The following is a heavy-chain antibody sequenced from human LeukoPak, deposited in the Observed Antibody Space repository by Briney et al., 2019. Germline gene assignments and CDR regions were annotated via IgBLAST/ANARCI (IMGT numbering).Heavy chain of an antibody. CDR3: ARLQQQLRNRAGLDY. CDR2: INHRGST. J-gene: IGHJ4*02. D-gene: IGHD6-13*01. V-gene: IGHV4-34*01. Sequence: SETLSLTCAVYGGSFSGYYWSWIRQPPGKGLEWIGEINHRGSTNYNPSLKSRVTISVDTSKNQFSLKLSSVTAADTAVYYCARLQQQLRNRAGLDYWGQGTLVTVSS. CDR1: GGSFSGYY.